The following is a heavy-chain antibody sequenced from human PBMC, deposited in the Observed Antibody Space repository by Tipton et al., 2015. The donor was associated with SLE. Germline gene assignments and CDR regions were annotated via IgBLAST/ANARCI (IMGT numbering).Heavy chain of an antibody. Sequence: TLSLTCTVSGGSISSSSYYWGWIRQPPGKGLEWIGSIYYSGSTYYNPSLKSRVTISVDTSKNQFSLKLSSVTAADTAVYYCARARWYSSGSAMGDAFDTWGQGTMVTVSS. V-gene: IGHV4-39*07. CDR2: IYYSGST. CDR3: ARARWYSSGSAMGDAFDT. J-gene: IGHJ3*02. D-gene: IGHD6-19*01. CDR1: GGSISSSSYY.